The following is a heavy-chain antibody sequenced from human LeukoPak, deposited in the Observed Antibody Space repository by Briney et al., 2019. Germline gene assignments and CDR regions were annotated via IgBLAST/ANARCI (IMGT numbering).Heavy chain of an antibody. Sequence: GGSLRLSCAASGFSFTNYRMNWVRQAPGKGLEWVSSISYGSSYMHYADSVKGRFTVSRDNARNSLYLEMNGLRVEDTAVYYCARVDVVTVGKNAFDIWGQGTMVTVSS. CDR1: GFSFTNYR. V-gene: IGHV3-21*01. J-gene: IGHJ3*02. CDR3: ARVDVVTVGKNAFDI. CDR2: ISYGSSYM. D-gene: IGHD4-23*01.